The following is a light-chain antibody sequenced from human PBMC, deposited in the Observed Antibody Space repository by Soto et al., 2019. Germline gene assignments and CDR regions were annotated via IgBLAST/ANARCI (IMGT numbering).Light chain of an antibody. CDR3: QQYNSYSRT. CDR1: QSISSW. V-gene: IGKV1-5*01. J-gene: IGKJ1*01. Sequence: DIQMTQSPSTRSASAGERVTITFRASQSISSWLAWYQQKPGKAPNLLIYDASSLESGVPSRFSGSGSGTEFTLTISSLQPDDFATYYCQQYNSYSRTFGQGTKVDI. CDR2: DAS.